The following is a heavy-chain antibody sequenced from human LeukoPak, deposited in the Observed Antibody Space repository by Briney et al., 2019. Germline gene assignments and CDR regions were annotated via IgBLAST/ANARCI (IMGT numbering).Heavy chain of an antibody. V-gene: IGHV1-69*13. CDR1: GYTFTSYG. J-gene: IGHJ4*02. Sequence: SVKVSCKASGYTFTSYGISWVRQAPGQGLEWMGGIIPIFGTANYAQKFQGRVTITADESTSTAYMELSSLRSEDTAVYYCARVHSSSWYGRGYFDYWGQGTLVTVSS. CDR3: ARVHSSSWYGRGYFDY. CDR2: IIPIFGTA. D-gene: IGHD6-13*01.